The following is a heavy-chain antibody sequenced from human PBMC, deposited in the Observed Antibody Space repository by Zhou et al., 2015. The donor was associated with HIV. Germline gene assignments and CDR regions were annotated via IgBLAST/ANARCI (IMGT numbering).Heavy chain of an antibody. Sequence: QVQLLQSGGGLRTPGTSVTVSCHASGYAFSSHTVTWLRLAPGRRPEWLGWVRPHNGETKXAETVDERISMTVDTSNNTVHMTLRSLRSVDTATYFCAREEITFAAVIFDFWGQGTQVIVSS. V-gene: IGHV1-18*04. J-gene: IGHJ4*02. CDR3: AREEITFAAVIFDF. CDR1: GYAFSSHT. CDR2: VRPHNGET. D-gene: IGHD2/OR15-2a*01.